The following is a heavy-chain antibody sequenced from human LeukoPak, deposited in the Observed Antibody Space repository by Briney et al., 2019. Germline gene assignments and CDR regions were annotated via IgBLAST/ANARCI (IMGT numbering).Heavy chain of an antibody. CDR3: ARGLVGAIAPVDY. V-gene: IGHV1-2*02. Sequence: ASVKVSCKASGYTFIGYYMHWVRQAPGQGLEWMGWINPYSGGTNYAQKFQGRVTMTRDMSTSTVYMEPSSLRSEDTAVYYCARGLVGAIAPVDYWGQGTLVTVSS. J-gene: IGHJ4*02. D-gene: IGHD1-26*01. CDR2: INPYSGGT. CDR1: GYTFIGYY.